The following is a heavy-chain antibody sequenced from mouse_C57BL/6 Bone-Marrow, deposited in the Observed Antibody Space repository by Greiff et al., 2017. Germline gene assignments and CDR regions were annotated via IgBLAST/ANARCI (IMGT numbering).Heavy chain of an antibody. V-gene: IGHV1-55*01. CDR2: IYPGSGST. J-gene: IGHJ2*01. D-gene: IGHD1-1*01. CDR3: ARYYGSSPDY. CDR1: GYTFTSYW. Sequence: QVQLKQPGAELVKPGASVKMSCKAFGYTFTSYWITWVKQRPGQGLEWIGDIYPGSGSTNYNEKFKSKATLTVDTSSSTAYMQLSSLTSEDSAVYYCARYYGSSPDYWGQGTTLTVSS.